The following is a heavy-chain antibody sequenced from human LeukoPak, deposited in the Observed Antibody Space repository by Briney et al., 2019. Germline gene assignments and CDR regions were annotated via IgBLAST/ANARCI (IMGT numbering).Heavy chain of an antibody. CDR3: ARDANSFLIAAAGKGQFDY. Sequence: ASVKVSCKASGYTFTGYYMHWVRQAPGQGLEWMGWINPNSGGTNYAQKFQGRVTMTRDTSISTAYMELSRLRSDDTAVYYCARDANSFLIAAAGKGQFDYWGQGTLVTVSS. J-gene: IGHJ4*02. D-gene: IGHD6-13*01. V-gene: IGHV1-2*02. CDR1: GYTFTGYY. CDR2: INPNSGGT.